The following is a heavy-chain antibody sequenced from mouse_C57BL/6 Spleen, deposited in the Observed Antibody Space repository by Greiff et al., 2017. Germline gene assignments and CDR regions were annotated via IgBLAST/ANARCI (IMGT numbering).Heavy chain of an antibody. CDR2: INYDGSST. V-gene: IGHV5-16*01. CDR3: ARAAGRAMDY. CDR1: GFTFSDYY. D-gene: IGHD1-2*01. J-gene: IGHJ4*01. Sequence: EVKLVEPEGGLVQPGSSMKLSCTASGFTFSDYYMAWVRQVPEKGLEWVANINYDGSSTYYMDSFKSSFIISGYNTTNILYLRMSFLKSEDTATYNCARAAGRAMDYWGQGTSVTVSS.